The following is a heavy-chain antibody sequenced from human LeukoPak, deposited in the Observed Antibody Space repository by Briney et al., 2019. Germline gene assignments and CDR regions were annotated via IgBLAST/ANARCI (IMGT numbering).Heavy chain of an antibody. Sequence: GGSLRLSCAASGFTFSSYGMHWVRQAPGKGLEWVAVISVDGSYKFYADSVKGRLTISRDNSKNTLYLQMNSLRAEDTAVYYCARNENSGWGYFDYWGQGTLVTVSS. CDR3: ARNENSGWGYFDY. V-gene: IGHV3-30*03. CDR2: ISVDGSYK. CDR1: GFTFSSYG. D-gene: IGHD5-12*01. J-gene: IGHJ4*02.